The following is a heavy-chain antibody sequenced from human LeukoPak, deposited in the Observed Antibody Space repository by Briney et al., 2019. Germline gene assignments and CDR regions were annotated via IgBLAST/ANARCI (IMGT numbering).Heavy chain of an antibody. Sequence: ASVEVSCKASGLTFTSYGFNWVRQAPGQGLEWMGWISANNGNTIYAQILQGRVTMTTDTSTTTVYMELRSLRSDDTAAYYCARDQLAMIPSFFGEYWGQGALVTVSS. CDR3: ARDQLAMIPSFFGEY. D-gene: IGHD5-12*01. V-gene: IGHV1-18*01. CDR2: ISANNGNT. J-gene: IGHJ4*02. CDR1: GLTFTSYG.